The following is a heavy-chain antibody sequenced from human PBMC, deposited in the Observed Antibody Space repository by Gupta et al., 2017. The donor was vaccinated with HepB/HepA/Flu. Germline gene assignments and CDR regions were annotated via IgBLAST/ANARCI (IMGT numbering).Heavy chain of an antibody. V-gene: IGHV3-66*01. J-gene: IGHJ6*02. CDR2: IYSGGTT. CDR1: GFTVSSNY. Sequence: EVQVVESGGGLVQPGGSLRLSCAASGFTVSSNYISWDRQAPGKGLEWVSVIYSGGTTYYADSVKGRFTISRDNSKNTLYLQMNSLRAEDTAVYYCARGPMVRGVYYGMDVWGQGTTVTVSS. D-gene: IGHD3-10*01. CDR3: ARGPMVRGVYYGMDV.